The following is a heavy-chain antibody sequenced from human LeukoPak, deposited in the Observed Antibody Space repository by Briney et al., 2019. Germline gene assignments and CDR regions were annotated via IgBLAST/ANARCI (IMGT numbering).Heavy chain of an antibody. CDR2: ISGRTGAT. D-gene: IGHD5-12*01. V-gene: IGHV3-23*01. Sequence: PGGSLRLSCAASGFTFTTNAMSWVRQAPGKGLEWVSVISGRTGATYYADSEKGRFTISRDNSKSTLYLQMDSLRAEDTAVYYCAKCGNSGCHLIDYWGQGTLVTVSS. CDR1: GFTFTTNA. J-gene: IGHJ4*02. CDR3: AKCGNSGCHLIDY.